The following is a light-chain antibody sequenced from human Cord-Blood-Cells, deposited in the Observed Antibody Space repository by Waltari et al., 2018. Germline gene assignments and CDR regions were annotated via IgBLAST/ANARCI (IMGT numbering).Light chain of an antibody. J-gene: IGLJ2*01. Sequence: QSALTQPASVSGSPGQSITISCTGTSSDVGGYHYVSWYQQHPAKAPKLMIYEVSNRPSGGSNRFSGSKSGNTASLTIAGLQAEDEADYYCSSYTSSSTVVFGGGTKLTVL. CDR2: EVS. CDR1: SSDVGGYHY. V-gene: IGLV2-14*01. CDR3: SSYTSSSTVV.